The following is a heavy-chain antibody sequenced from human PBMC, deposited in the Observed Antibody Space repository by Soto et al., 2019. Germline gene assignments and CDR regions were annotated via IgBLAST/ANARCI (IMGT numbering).Heavy chain of an antibody. J-gene: IGHJ4*02. CDR3: ATVDYVWGSYRYPFDY. Sequence: GASVKVSCKASGYTFTSYDINWVRQATGQGLDWMGWMNPNSGNTGYAQKFQGRVTMTTDTSTSTAYMELRSLRSDDTAVFYCATVDYVWGSYRYPFDYWGQGTLVTVSS. CDR1: GYTFTSYD. CDR2: MNPNSGNT. V-gene: IGHV1-8*01. D-gene: IGHD3-16*02.